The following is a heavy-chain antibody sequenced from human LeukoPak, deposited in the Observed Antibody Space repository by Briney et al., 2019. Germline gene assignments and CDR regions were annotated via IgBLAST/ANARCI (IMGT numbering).Heavy chain of an antibody. CDR1: GNTFTSYD. J-gene: IGHJ4*02. CDR2: MNPNSGTA. V-gene: IGHV1-8*01. D-gene: IGHD3-10*01. Sequence: ASVKVSCKASGNTFTSYDINWVRQATGQGLEWMGWMNPNSGTAGYAQKFQGRVTMTRNTSISTAYMELSSLRSEDTAVFYCARVESGSFDSWGQGTLVTVSS. CDR3: ARVESGSFDS.